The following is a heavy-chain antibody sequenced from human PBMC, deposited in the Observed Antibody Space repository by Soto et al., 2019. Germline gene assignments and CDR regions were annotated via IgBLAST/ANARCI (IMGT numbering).Heavy chain of an antibody. Sequence: GGSLRLSCAASGFSVTSNYMTWVRQAPGKWLECVSVIYAGGNTYYPDSVKGRFTISSDNSKNTLFLQMNNLRAEDTAVYYCARVTTFYDILTSSYALNYFDYWGQGTRVNVSS. J-gene: IGHJ4*02. CDR2: IYAGGNT. D-gene: IGHD3-9*01. CDR3: ARVTTFYDILTSSYALNYFDY. CDR1: GFSVTSNY. V-gene: IGHV3-53*01.